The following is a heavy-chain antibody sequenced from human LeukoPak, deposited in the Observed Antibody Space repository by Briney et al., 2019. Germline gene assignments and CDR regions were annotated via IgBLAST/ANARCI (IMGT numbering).Heavy chain of an antibody. D-gene: IGHD2-2*01. V-gene: IGHV4-34*01. CDR3: ARGIYCSSTSCYVFDY. CDR1: GGSFSGYY. Sequence: SETLSLTCAVYGGSFSGYYWSWIRQPPGKGLEWIGEISHSGSTNYNPSLKSRVTISVDTSKNQFSLKLSSVTAADTAVYYCARGIYCSSTSCYVFDYWGQGTLVTVSS. J-gene: IGHJ4*02. CDR2: ISHSGST.